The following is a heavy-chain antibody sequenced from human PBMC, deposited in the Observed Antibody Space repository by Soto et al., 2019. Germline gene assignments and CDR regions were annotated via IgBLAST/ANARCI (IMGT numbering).Heavy chain of an antibody. CDR3: AKQWLDGFYYFDY. Sequence: QAQLEESGGGVVQPGRSLRLSCAASGFTFSSYAMHWVRQAPGKGLEWVAVISYDGSNKYYADSVKGRFTISRDNSKNTLYLQMNSLRAEDTAVYYCAKQWLDGFYYFDYWGQGTLVTVSS. CDR2: ISYDGSNK. CDR1: GFTFSSYA. J-gene: IGHJ4*02. D-gene: IGHD6-19*01. V-gene: IGHV3-30-3*01.